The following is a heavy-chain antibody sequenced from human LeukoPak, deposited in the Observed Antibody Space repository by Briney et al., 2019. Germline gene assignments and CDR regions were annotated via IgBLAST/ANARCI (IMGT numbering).Heavy chain of an antibody. Sequence: GGSLRLSCAASGFTFSAYSMTWVRQAPGQGLEWVSAISAGGGATESADSVKGRFTISRDNSKNTLYLQMNSLRAEDTAVYYCARDGIAAARGFDYWGQGTLVTVSS. CDR2: ISAGGGAT. D-gene: IGHD6-13*01. CDR1: GFTFSAYS. CDR3: ARDGIAAARGFDY. V-gene: IGHV3-23*01. J-gene: IGHJ4*02.